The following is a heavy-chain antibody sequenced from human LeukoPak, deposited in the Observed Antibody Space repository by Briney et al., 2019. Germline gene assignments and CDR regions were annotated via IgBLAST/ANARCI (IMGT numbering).Heavy chain of an antibody. J-gene: IGHJ4*02. CDR3: ASGYSSSWATFDY. D-gene: IGHD6-13*01. V-gene: IGHV3-7*01. CDR2: IKPDGSEK. Sequence: GGSLRLSCAASGLTFSSYWMTWVRQAPGKGLEWVANIKPDGSEKNCVDSVKGRFTISRDNAKNSLYLQMNSLRAEDTAVYYCASGYSSSWATFDYWGQGTLVTVSS. CDR1: GLTFSSYW.